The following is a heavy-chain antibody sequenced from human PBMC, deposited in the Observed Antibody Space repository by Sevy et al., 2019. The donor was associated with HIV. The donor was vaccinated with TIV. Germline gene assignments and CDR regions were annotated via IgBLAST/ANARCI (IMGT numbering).Heavy chain of an antibody. V-gene: IGHV3-74*01. D-gene: IGHD3-10*01. J-gene: IGHJ4*02. Sequence: GGSLRLSCAVSGFTFSRYWMHWVRQAPGKGLVWVSRINSGGSSTNYADSVKGRFTISRDNAKNTLYLQMNSLRAEDTAVYYCTSAPNYYGSGSYFDYWGQGTLVTVSS. CDR3: TSAPNYYGSGSYFDY. CDR1: GFTFSRYW. CDR2: INSGGSST.